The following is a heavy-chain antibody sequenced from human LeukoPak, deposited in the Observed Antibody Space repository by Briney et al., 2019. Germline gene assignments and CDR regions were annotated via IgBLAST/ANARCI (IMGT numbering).Heavy chain of an antibody. D-gene: IGHD2-2*02. CDR2: IIAYNGNT. J-gene: IGHJ6*02. CDR1: GYTFTSYG. CDR3: ARGDPVVPADINSYYYGMDV. Sequence: ASVKVSCKASGYTFTSYGISWVRQAPGQGLEWMGWIIAYNGNTNYAQKLQGRVTMTTDTSTSTAYMELRSLRSDYTAVYYCARGDPVVPADINSYYYGMDVWGQGTTVNVSS. V-gene: IGHV1-18*01.